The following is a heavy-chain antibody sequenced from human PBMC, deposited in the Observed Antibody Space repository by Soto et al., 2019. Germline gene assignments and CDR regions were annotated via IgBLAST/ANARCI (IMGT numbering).Heavy chain of an antibody. V-gene: IGHV1-18*01. D-gene: IGHD6-13*01. CDR2: ISAYNGNT. CDR1: GYTFTSYG. J-gene: IGHJ6*03. CDR3: SRYSDEGGYYYYYYMDV. Sequence: QVQLVQSGAEVKKPGASVKVSCKASGYTFTSYGISWVRQAPGQGLEWMGWISAYNGNTNYAQKLQGRVTMTTDTSTSTAYMELRSLRSDDTAVYYCSRYSDEGGYYYYYYMDVWGKGTTVNVSS.